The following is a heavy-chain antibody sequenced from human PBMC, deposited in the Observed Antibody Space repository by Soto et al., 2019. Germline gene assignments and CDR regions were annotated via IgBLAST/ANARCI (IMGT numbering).Heavy chain of an antibody. CDR2: SYPGDSDT. D-gene: IGHD4-17*01. V-gene: IGHV5-51*01. Sequence: GESLKISCQGSGYYFPSYWIGWVRQMPGKGLEWMGISYPGDSDTRYSPSFQGQVTISADRSISTAYLQWSSLKPSDTAMYYCARQGNGAEGFDYWGQGTLVTVSS. CDR3: ARQGNGAEGFDY. CDR1: GYYFPSYW. J-gene: IGHJ4*02.